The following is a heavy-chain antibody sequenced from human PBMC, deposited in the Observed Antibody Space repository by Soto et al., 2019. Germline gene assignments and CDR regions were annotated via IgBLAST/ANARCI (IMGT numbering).Heavy chain of an antibody. D-gene: IGHD6-13*01. V-gene: IGHV1-3*01. J-gene: IGHJ2*01. CDR1: GYTFTSYA. Sequence: ASVKVSCKASGYTFTSYAMHWVRQAPGQRLEWMGWINAGNGNTKYSQKFQGRVTITRDTSASTAYMELSSLRSEDTAVYYCARDRRSEDYGSSWHWYFDLWGRGTLVTVSS. CDR3: ARDRRSEDYGSSWHWYFDL. CDR2: INAGNGNT.